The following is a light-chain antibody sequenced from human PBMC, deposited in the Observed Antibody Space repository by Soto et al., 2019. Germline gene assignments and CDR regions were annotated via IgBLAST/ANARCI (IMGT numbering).Light chain of an antibody. CDR3: LQDYKYLT. V-gene: IGKV1-6*01. J-gene: IGKJ4*01. Sequence: AIQMTQSPSSLSASVGDRVTITCRASQGIGNDLAWYQLKPGKAPQLLIYAASSLQSGVPPRFSGSGSGTDFTLTISSLQPEDIATYYCLQDYKYLTFGGGTKVEI. CDR2: AAS. CDR1: QGIGND.